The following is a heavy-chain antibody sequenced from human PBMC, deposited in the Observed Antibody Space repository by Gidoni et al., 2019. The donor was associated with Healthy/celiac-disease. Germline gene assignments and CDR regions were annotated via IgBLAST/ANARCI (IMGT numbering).Heavy chain of an antibody. Sequence: QVQLQESGPGLVKPSQTLSLTCTVSGGSISSGDYYWSWIRQPPGKGLEWIGYIYYSGSTYYNPSLKSRVTISVDTSKNQFSLKLSSVTAADTAVYYWARDHGVVIIPYYYYGMDVWGQGTTVTVSS. CDR2: IYYSGST. CDR3: ARDHGVVIIPYYYYGMDV. D-gene: IGHD3-3*01. V-gene: IGHV4-30-4*01. J-gene: IGHJ6*02. CDR1: GGSISSGDYY.